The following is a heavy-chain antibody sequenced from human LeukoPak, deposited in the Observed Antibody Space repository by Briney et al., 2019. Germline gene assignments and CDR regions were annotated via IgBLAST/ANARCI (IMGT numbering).Heavy chain of an antibody. CDR3: ARGGGDYYGSGSYPDY. V-gene: IGHV4-61*08. D-gene: IGHD3-10*01. J-gene: IGHJ4*02. CDR1: GGSIRGGGYY. Sequence: SQTLSLTCTVSGGSIRGGGYYWSWIRQPPGKGLEWIGYIYYSGSTNYNPSLKSRVTISVDTSKNQFSLKLSSVTAADTAVYYCARGGGDYYGSGSYPDYWGQGTLVTVSS. CDR2: IYYSGST.